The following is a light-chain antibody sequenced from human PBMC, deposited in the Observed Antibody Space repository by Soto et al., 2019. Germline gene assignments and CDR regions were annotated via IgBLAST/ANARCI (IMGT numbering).Light chain of an antibody. CDR1: QSVSYS. Sequence: EIVLTQSPGTLSLSPGERASLSCRASQSVSYSLAWSQQKLGQAPRLLIFGASTRATGIPDRFSGSGFGTDFTLTISRLEPEDFALYFCHQYAGSPTFGQGTRLEMK. V-gene: IGKV3-20*01. J-gene: IGKJ5*01. CDR3: HQYAGSPT. CDR2: GAS.